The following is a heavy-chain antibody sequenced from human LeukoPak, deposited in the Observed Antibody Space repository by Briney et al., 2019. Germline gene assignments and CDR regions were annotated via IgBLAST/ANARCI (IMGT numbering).Heavy chain of an antibody. CDR3: ARRRTLAAAGMCFDY. V-gene: IGHV4-34*01. J-gene: IGHJ4*02. CDR2: INHSGST. D-gene: IGHD6-13*01. Sequence: PSETLCLTCAAYGGSFSGYYWSWIRQPPGKGLEWIGDINHSGSTNYNPSLKSRVTISVDTSKNQFSLKLSSVTAADTAVYYCARRRTLAAAGMCFDYWGQGTLVTVSS. CDR1: GGSFSGYY.